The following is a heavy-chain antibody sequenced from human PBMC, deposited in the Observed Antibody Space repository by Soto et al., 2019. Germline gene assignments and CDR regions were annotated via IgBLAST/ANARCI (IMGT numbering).Heavy chain of an antibody. D-gene: IGHD2-15*01. CDR1: GYTFTDYD. CDR2: MNPNSGET. CDR3: ARVAVAARPRWYNWFDP. J-gene: IGHJ5*02. V-gene: IGHV1-8*01. Sequence: QEQLVQSGAAVKKSGASVKVSCKTCGYTFTDYDINWVRQATGEGLEWIGWMNPNSGETGYAQKFQGRVTMSLSASLSTAYVELSSLRSEDTAVYYCARVAVAARPRWYNWFDPWGQGTLVTVSS.